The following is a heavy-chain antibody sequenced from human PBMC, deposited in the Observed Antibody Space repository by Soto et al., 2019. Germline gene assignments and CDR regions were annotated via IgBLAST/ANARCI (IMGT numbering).Heavy chain of an antibody. D-gene: IGHD3-16*02. Sequence: ASVKVSCKASGYTFTSYGISWVRQAPGQGLEWMGWISAYNGNTNYAQKLQGRVTMTTDTSTSTAYMELRSLRSDDTAVYYCASDSDYIWGSYRSDNAEYFQHWGQGTLVTVSS. J-gene: IGHJ1*01. CDR3: ASDSDYIWGSYRSDNAEYFQH. V-gene: IGHV1-18*01. CDR1: GYTFTSYG. CDR2: ISAYNGNT.